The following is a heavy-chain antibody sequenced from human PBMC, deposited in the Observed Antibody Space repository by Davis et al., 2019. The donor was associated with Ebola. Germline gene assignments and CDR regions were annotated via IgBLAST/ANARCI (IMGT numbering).Heavy chain of an antibody. CDR1: GGSISSYY. Sequence: PSETLSLTCTVSGGSISSYYWSWIRQPAGKGLEWIGRIYTSESTNYNPSLKSRVTMSVDTSKNQFSLKLSSVTAADTAVYYCARLGPVAGMGYWYFDLWGRGTLVTVSS. V-gene: IGHV4-4*07. CDR3: ARLGPVAGMGYWYFDL. D-gene: IGHD6-19*01. J-gene: IGHJ2*01. CDR2: IYTSEST.